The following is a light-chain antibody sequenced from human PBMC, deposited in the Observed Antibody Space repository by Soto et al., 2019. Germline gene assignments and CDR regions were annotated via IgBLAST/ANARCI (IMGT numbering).Light chain of an antibody. CDR1: QSISSW. CDR2: DAS. CDR3: QHQGT. V-gene: IGKV1-5*01. J-gene: IGKJ1*01. Sequence: DIQMTQSPSTLSASVGDRVTITCRASQSISSWLAWYQQKPGKAPKLLIYDASSLESGGPSRFSGSGSGTAFTLTISSLQPEEFATYSCQHQGTGGQRTKVEIK.